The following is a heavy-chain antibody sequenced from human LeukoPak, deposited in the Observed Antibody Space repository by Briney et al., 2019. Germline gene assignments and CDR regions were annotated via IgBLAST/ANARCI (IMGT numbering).Heavy chain of an antibody. CDR3: AKDHGVGYCSSTSCY. CDR1: GFTFSSYA. D-gene: IGHD2-2*01. J-gene: IGHJ4*02. CDR2: ISGSGGST. V-gene: IGHV3-23*01. Sequence: GGSLRLSCAASGFTFSSYAMSWVRQAPGKGLEWVSAISGSGGSTYYADSVKGRFTISRDNSKNTLYLQMNSLRAEDTAVYYCAKDHGVGYCSSTSCYWGQGTLVTVTS.